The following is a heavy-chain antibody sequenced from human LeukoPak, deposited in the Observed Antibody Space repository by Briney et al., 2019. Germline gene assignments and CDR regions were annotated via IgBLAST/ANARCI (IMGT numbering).Heavy chain of an antibody. J-gene: IGHJ4*02. Sequence: GGSLRLSSAASGFTFSSYAMSWVRQAPGKGLEWVSAISGSGGSTYYADSVKGRFTISRDNSKNTLYLQMNSLRAEDTAVHYCAKDLGWFGELFDYWGQGTLVTVSS. CDR1: GFTFSSYA. CDR3: AKDLGWFGELFDY. CDR2: ISGSGGST. V-gene: IGHV3-23*01. D-gene: IGHD3-10*01.